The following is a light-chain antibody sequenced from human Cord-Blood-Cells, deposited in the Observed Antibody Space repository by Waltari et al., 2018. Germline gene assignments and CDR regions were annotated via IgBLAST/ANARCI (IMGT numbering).Light chain of an antibody. Sequence: QSALTQPRPVSGSPGQSVTISFTGTSSDVGGCKHVSWYQQHPGKAAKLMIYDVSKRPSGVPDRFSGSKSGNTASLTISGLQAEDEADYYCCSYAGSYTNVFGTGTKVTVL. J-gene: IGLJ1*01. CDR2: DVS. CDR3: CSYAGSYTNV. CDR1: SSDVGGCKH. V-gene: IGLV2-11*01.